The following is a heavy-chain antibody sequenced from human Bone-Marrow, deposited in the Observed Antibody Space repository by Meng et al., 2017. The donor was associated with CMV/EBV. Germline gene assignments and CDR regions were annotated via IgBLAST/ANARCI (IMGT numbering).Heavy chain of an antibody. CDR3: AREALNFYGLGSYYQDY. CDR2: ISNDGDDK. V-gene: IGHV3-30*03. CDR1: GFSISSSV. Sequence: GGSLTLSCAASGFSISSSVMHWVRQAPGKGLEWVAAISNDGDDKFYADSVKGRFTISRDNAKNSLYLQMNILRAEDTALYYCAREALNFYGLGSYYQDYWGRGTLVTVSS. D-gene: IGHD3-10*01. J-gene: IGHJ4*02.